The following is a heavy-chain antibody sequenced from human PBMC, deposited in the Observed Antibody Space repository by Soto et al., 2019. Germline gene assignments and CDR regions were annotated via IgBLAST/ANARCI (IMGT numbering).Heavy chain of an antibody. D-gene: IGHD2-2*01. CDR2: ISAYNGNT. Sequence: GASVKVSCKASGYTFTSYGISWVRQAPGQGLEWMGWISAYNGNTNYAQKLQGRVTMTTDTSTSTAYMELRSLRSDDTAVYYCARGVYCSSTSCSYYSGMDVWGQGTTVTVSS. V-gene: IGHV1-18*01. CDR1: GYTFTSYG. J-gene: IGHJ6*02. CDR3: ARGVYCSSTSCSYYSGMDV.